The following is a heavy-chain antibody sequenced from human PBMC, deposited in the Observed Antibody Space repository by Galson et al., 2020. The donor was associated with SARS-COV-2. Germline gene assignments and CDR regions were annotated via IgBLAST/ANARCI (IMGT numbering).Heavy chain of an antibody. V-gene: IGHV4-61*02. CDR2: IHSSGST. D-gene: IGHD6-19*01. CDR3: AAGPVAGTGE. CDR1: GGSISGISNY. Sequence: SETLSLTCAVSGGSISGISNYWSWIRQPAGKGLEWIGRIHSSGSTNYNPSLKSRVAISVDTSKNQFSLKLTSVTAADTAVFYCAAGPVAGTGEWGQGTLVTVSS. J-gene: IGHJ4*02.